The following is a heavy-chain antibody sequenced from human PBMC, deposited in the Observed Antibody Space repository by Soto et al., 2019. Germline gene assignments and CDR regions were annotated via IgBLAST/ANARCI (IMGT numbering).Heavy chain of an antibody. Sequence: SETLSLTCAVYGGSFRGYYWTWIRQPPGKGLEWIGEINHSGSTNYNPSLKSRVTISLDTSKNQFSLKLSSVTAADTAVYFCAGLVYDTRLNYMYFDFWGQGTLVTVS. D-gene: IGHD3-10*01. CDR2: INHSGST. CDR3: AGLVYDTRLNYMYFDF. V-gene: IGHV4-34*01. CDR1: GGSFRGYY. J-gene: IGHJ4*02.